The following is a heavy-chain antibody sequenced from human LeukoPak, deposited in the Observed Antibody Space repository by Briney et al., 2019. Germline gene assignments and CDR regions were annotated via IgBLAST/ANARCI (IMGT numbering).Heavy chain of an antibody. CDR2: IRYDGSNK. J-gene: IGHJ4*02. Sequence: PGGSLRLSCAASGFTFSSYGMHWVRQAPGKGLEWVAFIRYDGSNKYYADSVKGRFTISRDNSKNTLYLQMNSLRAEDTAVYYCAKDSFSSSYGGDYWGQGTLVTVSS. V-gene: IGHV3-30*02. CDR3: AKDSFSSSYGGDY. D-gene: IGHD5-18*01. CDR1: GFTFSSYG.